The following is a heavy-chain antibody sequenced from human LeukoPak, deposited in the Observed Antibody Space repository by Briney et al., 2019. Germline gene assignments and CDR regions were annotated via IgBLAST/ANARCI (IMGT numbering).Heavy chain of an antibody. CDR1: GFTFSSYG. CDR2: IWYDGSNK. CDR3: ARTLYFGDLFYDY. Sequence: PGRSLRLSCAASGFTFSSYGMHWVRQAPGKGLEWVAVIWYDGSNKYCADSVKGRFTISRDNSKNTLYLQMNSLRAEDTAVYHCARTLYFGDLFYDYWGQGTLVTVSS. D-gene: IGHD3-10*01. J-gene: IGHJ4*02. V-gene: IGHV3-33*01.